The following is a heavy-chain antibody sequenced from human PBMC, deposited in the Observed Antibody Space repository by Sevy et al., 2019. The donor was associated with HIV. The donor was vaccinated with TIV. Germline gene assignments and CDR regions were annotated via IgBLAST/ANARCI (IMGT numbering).Heavy chain of an antibody. CDR1: GFTFSSYW. Sequence: GGSLRLSCAASGFTFSSYWMSWVRQAPGKGLEWVANIKQDGSEKYYVDSVKGRFTMSRDNAKNSLYLQMNSLRAEDTAVYYCARTPTGTIFGVVPAFDIWGQGTMVTVSS. J-gene: IGHJ3*02. CDR2: IKQDGSEK. V-gene: IGHV3-7*01. CDR3: ARTPTGTIFGVVPAFDI. D-gene: IGHD3-3*01.